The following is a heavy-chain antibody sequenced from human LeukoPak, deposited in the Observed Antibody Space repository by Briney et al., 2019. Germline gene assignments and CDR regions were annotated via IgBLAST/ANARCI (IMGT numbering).Heavy chain of an antibody. Sequence: SETLSLTCTVPGGSISSSSYYWGWIRQPPGKGLEWIGSIYYSGSTYYNPSLKSRVTISVDTSKNQFSLKLSSVTAADTAVYYCAGPGAWLVRGAYYFDYWGQGTLVTVSS. V-gene: IGHV4-39*01. J-gene: IGHJ4*02. CDR2: IYYSGST. CDR1: GGSISSSSYY. D-gene: IGHD6-19*01. CDR3: AGPGAWLVRGAYYFDY.